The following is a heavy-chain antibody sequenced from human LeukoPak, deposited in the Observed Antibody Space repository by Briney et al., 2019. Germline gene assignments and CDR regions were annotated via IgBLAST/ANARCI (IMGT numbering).Heavy chain of an antibody. Sequence: GGSLRLSCAASGFTFSDHYMDWVRQAPGKGLEWVGRIRNKANSYTTEYAASVKGRFTISRDDSESSLYLQMNSLITEDTAAYYCATAGRYYDEHWGQGTLVTVSS. J-gene: IGHJ4*02. V-gene: IGHV3-72*01. D-gene: IGHD3-10*01. CDR3: ATAGRYYDEH. CDR2: IRNKANSYTT. CDR1: GFTFSDHY.